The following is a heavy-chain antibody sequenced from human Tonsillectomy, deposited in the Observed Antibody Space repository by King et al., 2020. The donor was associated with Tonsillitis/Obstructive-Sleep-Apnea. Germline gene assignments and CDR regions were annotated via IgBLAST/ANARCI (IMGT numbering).Heavy chain of an antibody. D-gene: IGHD6-13*01. CDR3: ARIESSSWYLDY. CDR1: GFSLSTSGMC. Sequence: HVTLKESGPALVKPPQTLTLTCTFSGFSLSTSGMCVSWIRQPPGKALEWLARIDWDDDKYYSTSLKTRLTISKDTSKNQVVLTMTNMDPVDTATYYCARIESSSWYLDYWGQGTLVTVSS. CDR2: IDWDDDK. J-gene: IGHJ4*02. V-gene: IGHV2-70*15.